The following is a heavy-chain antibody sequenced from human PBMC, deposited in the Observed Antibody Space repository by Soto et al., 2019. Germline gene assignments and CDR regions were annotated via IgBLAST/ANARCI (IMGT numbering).Heavy chain of an antibody. Sequence: QVQLVESGGGVVQPGRSLRLSCAASGFTFSSYAMHWVRQAPGKGLEWVAVISYDGSNKYYADSVKGRFTISRDNSKNTLYLQMSSLRAEDTAVYYCARDMGVVVVVAATGGLSHWGQGTLVTVSS. CDR1: GFTFSSYA. J-gene: IGHJ4*02. D-gene: IGHD2-15*01. CDR3: ARDMGVVVVVAATGGLSH. CDR2: ISYDGSNK. V-gene: IGHV3-30-3*01.